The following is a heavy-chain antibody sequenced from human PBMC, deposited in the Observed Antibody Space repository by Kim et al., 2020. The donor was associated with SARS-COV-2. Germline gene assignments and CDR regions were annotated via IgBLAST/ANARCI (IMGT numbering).Heavy chain of an antibody. CDR1: GFTFSSYS. J-gene: IGHJ6*02. CDR3: GYCSSTNCAAYYYGMDV. Sequence: GGSLRLSCAASGFTFSSYSMNWVRQTPWKGLEWVSYISGDSRTIHYADSVKGRFTNFRDNAKNSLYLQMSSLRDEDTAVYYCGYCSSTNCAAYYYGMDVWGQGTTVTVSS. V-gene: IGHV3-48*02. D-gene: IGHD2-2*01. CDR2: ISGDSRTI.